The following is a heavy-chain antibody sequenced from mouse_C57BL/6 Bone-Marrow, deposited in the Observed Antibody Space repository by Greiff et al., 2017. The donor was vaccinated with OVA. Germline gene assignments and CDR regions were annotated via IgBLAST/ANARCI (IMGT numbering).Heavy chain of an antibody. J-gene: IGHJ4*01. CDR1: GYTFTSYW. V-gene: IGHV1-55*01. CDR3: ARSGITTVEGDCAMDY. Sequence: QVQLKQPGAELVKPGASVKMSCKASGYTFTSYWITWVKQRPGQGLEWIGDIYPGSGRTNYNEKFKSKATLPVDTSSSQAYMQLSSLTSEDSAVDYCARSGITTVEGDCAMDYWGQGTSVTVSS. D-gene: IGHD1-1*01. CDR2: IYPGSGRT.